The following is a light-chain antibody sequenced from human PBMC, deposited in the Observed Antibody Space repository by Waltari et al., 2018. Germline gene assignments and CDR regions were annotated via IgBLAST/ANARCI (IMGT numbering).Light chain of an antibody. J-gene: IGKJ1*01. Sequence: EIVMTQSPATLSLSPGERATLSCRASQSVSSSLAWYQQKPGQAPKLLIYGGSSRATGVPDRFRGSGSGTKFTLTISSLEPEDVGVYYCQQNSNWPWTFGQGTKVEIK. V-gene: IGKV3D-15*01. CDR2: GGS. CDR1: QSVSSS. CDR3: QQNSNWPWT.